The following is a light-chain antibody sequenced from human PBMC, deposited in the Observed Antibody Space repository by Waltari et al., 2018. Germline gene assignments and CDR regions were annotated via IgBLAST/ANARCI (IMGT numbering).Light chain of an antibody. CDR1: QSISNW. Sequence: DIQMTQSPSTLSASVGDTIIITCRASQSISNWLAWYQQKPGKAPKLLIYKAFTLETGVPSRFSGSGSGTVFTLTISSLQPDDFATYYCQQYNSYSLLTFGGVTKVEIE. V-gene: IGKV1-5*03. J-gene: IGKJ4*01. CDR2: KAF. CDR3: QQYNSYSLLT.